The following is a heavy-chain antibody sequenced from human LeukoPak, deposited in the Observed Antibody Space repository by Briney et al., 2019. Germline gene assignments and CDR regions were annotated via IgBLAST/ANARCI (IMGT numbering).Heavy chain of an antibody. CDR1: GFTFSSYN. V-gene: IGHV3-23*01. D-gene: IGHD4-17*01. CDR3: ARDDYGDSGPLFDY. Sequence: GGSLRLSCAASGFTFSSYNMSWVRRAPGQGLEWVSIIRTNGAGTHYADSVRGRFTISRDDSKNTLYLQMDSLRAEDTAVYYCARDDYGDSGPLFDYWGQGTLVTVSS. J-gene: IGHJ4*02. CDR2: IRTNGAGT.